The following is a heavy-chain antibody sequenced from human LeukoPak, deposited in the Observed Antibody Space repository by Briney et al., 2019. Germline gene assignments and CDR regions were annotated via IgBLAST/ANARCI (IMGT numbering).Heavy chain of an antibody. CDR1: GFTFSSYS. V-gene: IGHV3-48*01. CDR2: ISSSSSTI. J-gene: IGHJ5*02. CDR3: ARSGYCSGGSCYLGWFDP. Sequence: GGSLRLSCAASGFTFSSYSMNWVRQAPGKGREGGSYISSSSSTIYYADSVKGRFTISRDNAKNSLYLQMNSLRAEDTAVYYCARSGYCSGGSCYLGWFDPWGQGTLVTVSS. D-gene: IGHD2-15*01.